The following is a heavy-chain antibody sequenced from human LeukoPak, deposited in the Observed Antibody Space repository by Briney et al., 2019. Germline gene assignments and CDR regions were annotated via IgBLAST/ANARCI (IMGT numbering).Heavy chain of an antibody. CDR2: ISSSSSYI. CDR1: GVTVRTTY. J-gene: IGHJ4*02. V-gene: IGHV3-21*04. Sequence: GGSLRLSCVVSGVTVRTTYISWVRQAPGKGLEWVSSISSSSSYIYYADSVKGRFTITRDNAKNTLYLQMNSLRAEDTAVYYCAKDPPIVGAQGVDHWGQGTLVTVSS. D-gene: IGHD1-26*01. CDR3: AKDPPIVGAQGVDH.